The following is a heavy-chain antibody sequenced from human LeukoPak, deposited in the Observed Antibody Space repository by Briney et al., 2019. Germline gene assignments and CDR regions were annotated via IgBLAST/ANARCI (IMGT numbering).Heavy chain of an antibody. J-gene: IGHJ4*02. CDR1: GFPYSSYG. V-gene: IGHV3-33*01. CDR3: ARAHREPGQQLATTFDY. D-gene: IGHD6-13*01. Sequence: PGGSLRLSCAASGFPYSSYGMHWVRQAPGKGLECVAVIWYDGSNKYYADSVKCRFTSSRDNSKNTLYLQMNSLRAEDTAVYYCARAHREPGQQLATTFDYWGQGTLVTVSS. CDR2: IWYDGSNK.